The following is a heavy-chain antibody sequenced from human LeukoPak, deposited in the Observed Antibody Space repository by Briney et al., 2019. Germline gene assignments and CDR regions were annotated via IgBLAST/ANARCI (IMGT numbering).Heavy chain of an antibody. CDR3: ARGYSGHDLDY. CDR2: IYSGGST. CDR1: GFTVSTNY. D-gene: IGHD5-12*01. V-gene: IGHV3-66*02. J-gene: IGHJ4*02. Sequence: GGSLRLSCAASGFTVSTNYMNWVRQAPGKGLEWVSVIYSGGSTEYADSVKGRFTISRDNSKNTLYLQMNSLRAEDTAVYYCARGYSGHDLDYWGQGTLVTVSS.